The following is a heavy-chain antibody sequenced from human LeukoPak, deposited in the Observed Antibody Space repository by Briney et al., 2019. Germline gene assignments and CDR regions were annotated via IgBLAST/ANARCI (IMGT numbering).Heavy chain of an antibody. J-gene: IGHJ3*02. CDR3: ARERGAYYYDSSGYHYAGDAFDI. D-gene: IGHD3-22*01. V-gene: IGHV4-61*02. CDR1: GGSISSGSYY. Sequence: PSETLSLTCTVSGGSISSGSYYWSWIRQPAGKGLEWIGRIYTSGSTNYNPSLKSRVTISVDTSKNQFSLKLSSVTAADTAVYYCARERGAYYYDSSGYHYAGDAFDIWGQGTMVTVSS. CDR2: IYTSGST.